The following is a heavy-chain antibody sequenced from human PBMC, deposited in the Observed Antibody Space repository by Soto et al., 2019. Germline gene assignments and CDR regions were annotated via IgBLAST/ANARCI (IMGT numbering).Heavy chain of an antibody. J-gene: IGHJ6*02. Sequence: QVQLVQSGAEVKKPGASVKVSCKASGYTFTRSGISWVRQAPGQGPEWMGWISSDNGDTNYAQTFQGRVTMTTDTSTSTAYMELRSLRSDDTAVYYCAREGVAPYYYYGMDVWGQWTPVTVSS. CDR1: GYTFTRSG. CDR2: ISSDNGDT. V-gene: IGHV1-18*01. D-gene: IGHD5-12*01. CDR3: AREGVAPYYYYGMDV.